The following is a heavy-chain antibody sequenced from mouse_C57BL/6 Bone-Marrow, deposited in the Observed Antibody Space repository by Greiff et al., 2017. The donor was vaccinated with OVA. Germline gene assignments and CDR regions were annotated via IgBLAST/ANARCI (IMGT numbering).Heavy chain of an antibody. V-gene: IGHV1-81*01. CDR2: IYPRSGNT. Sequence: VQRVESGAELVRPGASVKLSCKASGYTFTSYGISWVKQRTGQGLEWIGEIYPRSGNTYYNEKFKGKATLTADKSSSTAYMELRSLTSEDSAVYFCARKGGFAYWGQGTLVTVSA. CDR1: GYTFTSYG. J-gene: IGHJ3*01. CDR3: ARKGGFAY.